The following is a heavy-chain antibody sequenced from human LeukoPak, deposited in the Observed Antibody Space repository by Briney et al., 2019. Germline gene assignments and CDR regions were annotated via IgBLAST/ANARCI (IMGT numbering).Heavy chain of an antibody. CDR3: ASGFCSSTSCYTLDY. CDR2: INPSGGST. Sequence: GASVKVSCKASRYTFTSYYMHWVRQAPGQGLEWMGIINPSGGSTSYAQKFQGRVTMTRDTSTSTVYMELSSLRSEDTAVYYCASGFCSSTSCYTLDYWGQGTLVTVSS. V-gene: IGHV1-46*01. D-gene: IGHD2-2*02. J-gene: IGHJ4*02. CDR1: RYTFTSYY.